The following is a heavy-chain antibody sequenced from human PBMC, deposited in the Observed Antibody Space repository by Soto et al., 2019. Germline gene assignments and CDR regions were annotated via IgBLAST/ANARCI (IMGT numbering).Heavy chain of an antibody. CDR1: GFTFSSYG. J-gene: IGHJ4*02. Sequence: QVQLVESGGGVVQPGRSLRLSCAASGFTFSSYGMHWFRQAPGKGLEWVAVISYDGSNKYYADSVKGRFTISRDNSKNTLYLQMNSLRAEDTAVYYCAKPGCSGGSCSSANFDYWGQGTLVTVSS. D-gene: IGHD2-15*01. CDR3: AKPGCSGGSCSSANFDY. V-gene: IGHV3-30*18. CDR2: ISYDGSNK.